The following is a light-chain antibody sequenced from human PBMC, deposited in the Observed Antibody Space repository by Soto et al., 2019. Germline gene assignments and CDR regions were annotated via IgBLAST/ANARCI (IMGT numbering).Light chain of an antibody. CDR2: EVS. V-gene: IGLV2-14*01. J-gene: IGLJ1*01. CDR1: SSDVGAYNY. CDR3: SSYTSSSTLYV. Sequence: QSVLTQPASVSGSPGQSITISCTGTSSDVGAYNYVSWYQQYPGKAPKLMIYEVSSRPSGVSNRFSGSKSGNTASLTISGRQAEDEADYYCSSYTSSSTLYVFGTGTKVTVL.